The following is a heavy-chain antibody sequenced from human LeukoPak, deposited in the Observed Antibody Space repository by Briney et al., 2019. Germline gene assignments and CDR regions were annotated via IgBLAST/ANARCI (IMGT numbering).Heavy chain of an antibody. CDR1: GGPFSGYY. V-gene: IGHV4-34*01. CDR2: INHSGST. CDR3: ARDYGDPGVFFV. D-gene: IGHD4-17*01. J-gene: IGHJ4*02. Sequence: SETLSLTCAVYGGPFSGYYWSWIRQPPGKGLEWIGEINHSGSTNYNPSLKSRVTISVDTSKNQFSLKLSSVTAADTAVYYCARDYGDPGVFFVWGQGTLVTVSS.